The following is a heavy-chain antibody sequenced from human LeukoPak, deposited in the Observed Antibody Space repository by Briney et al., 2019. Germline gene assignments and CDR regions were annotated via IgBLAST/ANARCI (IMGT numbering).Heavy chain of an antibody. CDR2: IDSDGSRT. D-gene: IGHD5-12*01. J-gene: IGHJ3*01. CDR1: GFTFSSYW. Sequence: PGGSLRLSCAASGFTFSSYWMHWVRQAPGKGLMWVSRIDSDGSRTTYADSVRGRFTISRENAKNSLYLQMNSLRSGDTAVYYCARGGYSGFDVWGQGTVVTVSS. V-gene: IGHV3-74*01. CDR3: ARGGYSGFDV.